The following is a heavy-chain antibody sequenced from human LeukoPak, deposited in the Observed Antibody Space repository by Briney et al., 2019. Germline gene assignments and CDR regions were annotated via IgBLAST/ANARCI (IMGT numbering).Heavy chain of an antibody. J-gene: IGHJ4*02. V-gene: IGHV3-30*04. CDR2: ISFNGNNK. CDR1: GFTFSTYS. Sequence: PGGSLRLSCAGSGFTFSTYSMHWVRQAPGKGLEWVAVISFNGNNKYYADSVKGRFTISRDNFKNTLYLQMNSLRAEDTAVYYCVRDLMESWLSDYWGQGTLVTVSS. CDR3: VRDLMESWLSDY. D-gene: IGHD3-22*01.